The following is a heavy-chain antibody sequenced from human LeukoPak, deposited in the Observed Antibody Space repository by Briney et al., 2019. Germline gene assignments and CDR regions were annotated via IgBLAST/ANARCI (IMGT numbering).Heavy chain of an antibody. CDR1: GFTFGSYA. CDR2: IFGSGGSA. V-gene: IGHV3-23*01. J-gene: IGHJ4*02. D-gene: IGHD2-15*01. CDR3: AKTTTGYSSGRYPAWPIDY. Sequence: GGSLRLSCAASGFTFGSYAMYWVRQAPGKGLEWVSDIFGSGGSAHYADSVKGRFTISRDNSKNTVYLQMDSLRAEDTATYYCAKTTTGYSSGRYPAWPIDYWGQGTLVTVSS.